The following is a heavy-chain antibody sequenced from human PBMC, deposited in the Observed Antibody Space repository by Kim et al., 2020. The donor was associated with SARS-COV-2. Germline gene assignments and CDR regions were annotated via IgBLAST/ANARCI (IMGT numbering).Heavy chain of an antibody. CDR1: GYTFTSYD. V-gene: IGHV1-8*01. CDR3: AVNGPYCGGDCLLSLATFD. D-gene: IGHD2-21*02. CDR2: MNPNSGNT. Sequence: ASVKVSCKASGYTFTSYDINWVRQATGQGLEWMGWMNPNSGNTGYAQKFQGRVTMTRNTSISTAYMELSSLRSEDTAVYYCAVNGPYCGGDCLLSLATFDWGQGTLVTVSS. J-gene: IGHJ4*02.